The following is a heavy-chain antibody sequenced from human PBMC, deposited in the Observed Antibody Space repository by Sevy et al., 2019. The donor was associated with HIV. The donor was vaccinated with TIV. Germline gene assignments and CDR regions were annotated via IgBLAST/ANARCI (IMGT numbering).Heavy chain of an antibody. CDR3: ARGISLAL. J-gene: IGHJ4*02. D-gene: IGHD3-3*02. Sequence: GGSLRLSCATSEFTFSSYSMNWVRQAPGNGLEWVSSISGGGTYIYYADSVKGRFTISRDNAKNSLSLQMNSLRAEDTAVYYCARGISLALWGQGTLVTVS. CDR2: ISGGGTYI. V-gene: IGHV3-21*01. CDR1: EFTFSSYS.